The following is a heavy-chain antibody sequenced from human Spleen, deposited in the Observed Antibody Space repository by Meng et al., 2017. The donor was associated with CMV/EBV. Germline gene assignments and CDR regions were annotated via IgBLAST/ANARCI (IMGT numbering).Heavy chain of an antibody. CDR3: ARDGGDWELHQALDI. Sequence: ASVQVSCKASNYPFTGYGISWVRQAPGQGLEWVGWISGYNGNTKYADNFQDRVTMTTDTSTNTAYMELRSLRPDDTAKYYCARDGGDWELHQALDIWGQGAMVTVSS. CDR1: NYPFTGYG. D-gene: IGHD1-7*01. J-gene: IGHJ3*02. CDR2: ISGYNGNT. V-gene: IGHV1-18*01.